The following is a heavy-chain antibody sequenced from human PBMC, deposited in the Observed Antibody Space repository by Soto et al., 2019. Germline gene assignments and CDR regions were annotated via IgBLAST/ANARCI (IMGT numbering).Heavy chain of an antibody. J-gene: IGHJ4*02. Sequence: QLQLQESGPGLVKPSETLSLTCTVSGGSISSSSYYWGWIRQPPGKGLEWIGRIYYSGGTYYNPSTKSRVTISVDTSKNQFSLKLGSVTAADTAVYYCARRDVWFGEYWGQGTLVTVSS. V-gene: IGHV4-39*01. CDR2: IYYSGGT. CDR1: GGSISSSSYY. CDR3: ARRDVWFGEY. D-gene: IGHD3-10*01.